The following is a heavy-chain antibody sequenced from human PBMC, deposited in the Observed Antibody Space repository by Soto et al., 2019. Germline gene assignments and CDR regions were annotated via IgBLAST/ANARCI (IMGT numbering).Heavy chain of an antibody. V-gene: IGHV3-15*01. Sequence: GESLKISCAASGFTFSNALMTWVRQAPGKGLEWVGRIKSKSDGATTDYAAPVRGRFIISRDDSKNTLYLQMNSLKTEDTAVYYCTTGLTIFGVVIDPWGQGTLVTVS. CDR2: IKSKSDGATT. CDR1: GFTFSNAL. CDR3: TTGLTIFGVVIDP. J-gene: IGHJ5*02. D-gene: IGHD3-3*01.